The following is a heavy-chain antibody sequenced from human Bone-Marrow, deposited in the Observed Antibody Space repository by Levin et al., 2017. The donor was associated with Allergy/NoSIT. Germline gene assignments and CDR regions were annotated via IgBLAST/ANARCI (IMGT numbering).Heavy chain of an antibody. CDR1: GFTVGNNY. J-gene: IGHJ4*02. CDR3: SSAPGFSDY. CDR2: IYSGGGT. V-gene: IGHV3-66*01. Sequence: PGGSLRLSCAASGFTVGNNYVAWVRQAPGKGLDRISVIYSGGGTYYADSVKGRFTISRDKSKNTVYLQMNSLRVEDTAVYYCSSAPGFSDYWGQGTLVTVSS.